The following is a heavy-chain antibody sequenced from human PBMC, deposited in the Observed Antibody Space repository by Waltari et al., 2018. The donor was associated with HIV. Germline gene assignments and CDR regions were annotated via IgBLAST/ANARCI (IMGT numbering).Heavy chain of an antibody. CDR3: ATDLYDSSGKSFDY. D-gene: IGHD3-22*01. J-gene: IGHJ4*02. V-gene: IGHV1-24*01. Sequence: QVQLVQSGAEVKKPGASVKVSCKVSGYTLTELSMHWVRQAPGKGLEWMGGVCPEDGETIYALKFKGRVTMTEDTATGTGYMELGSRRSEDTAVYYCATDLYDSSGKSFDYWGQGTLVTVSS. CDR2: VCPEDGET. CDR1: GYTLTELS.